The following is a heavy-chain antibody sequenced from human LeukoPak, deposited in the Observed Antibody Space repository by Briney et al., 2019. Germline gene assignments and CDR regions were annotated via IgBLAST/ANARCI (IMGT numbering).Heavy chain of an antibody. CDR1: GFSLDDYT. CDR3: AKDIAVTGMVYYYYYMDV. Sequence: GGSLRLSCAASGFSLDDYTMHWVRQAPGKGLEWVSLISWDGGTIYYADSVKGRFTISRDNSKNSLYLQMNSLRTEDTALYYCAKDIAVTGMVYYYYYMDVWGKGTSVTVSS. V-gene: IGHV3-43*01. CDR2: ISWDGGTI. D-gene: IGHD6-19*01. J-gene: IGHJ6*03.